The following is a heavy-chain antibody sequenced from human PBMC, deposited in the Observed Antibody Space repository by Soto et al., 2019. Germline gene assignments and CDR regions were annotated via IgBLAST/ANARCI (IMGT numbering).Heavy chain of an antibody. J-gene: IGHJ3*02. CDR2: ISYDGSNK. Sequence: QVQLVESGGGVVQPGRSLRLSCAASAFTFSTFPMHWVRQAPGKGLEWVAVISYDGSNKFYADSVRGRFTISRDNSKNTLYLQMNSPRAEDTAVYYWARRGDYVGGFDMWGQGTMVTVSS. CDR1: AFTFSTFP. V-gene: IGHV3-30*01. CDR3: ARRGDYVGGFDM. D-gene: IGHD4-17*01.